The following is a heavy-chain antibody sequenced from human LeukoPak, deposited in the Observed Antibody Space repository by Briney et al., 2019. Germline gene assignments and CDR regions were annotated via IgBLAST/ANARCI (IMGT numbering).Heavy chain of an antibody. V-gene: IGHV3-33*06. Sequence: GRSLRLSCAASGFTFSSYGMHWVRQAPGKGLKWVAVIWYDGSNKYYADSVKGRFTISRDNSKNTLYLQMNSLRAEDTAVYYCAKEIADNYDFWSGYMDVWGKGTTVTVSS. CDR3: AKEIADNYDFWSGYMDV. CDR1: GFTFSSYG. J-gene: IGHJ6*04. D-gene: IGHD3-3*01. CDR2: IWYDGSNK.